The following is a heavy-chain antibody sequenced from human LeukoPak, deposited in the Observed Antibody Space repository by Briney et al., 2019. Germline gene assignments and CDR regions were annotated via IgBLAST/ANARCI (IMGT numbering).Heavy chain of an antibody. J-gene: IGHJ4*02. V-gene: IGHV3-48*03. CDR3: ARDVGLPIAAAGDY. CDR1: GFTFSSYE. Sequence: GGSLRLSCAASGFTFSSYEMNWVRQAPGKGLEWVSYISSSGSTIYYAESVKGRFTISRDNAKNSLYLQMNSLRAEDTAVYYCARDVGLPIAAAGDYWGQGTLVTVSS. CDR2: ISSSGSTI. D-gene: IGHD6-13*01.